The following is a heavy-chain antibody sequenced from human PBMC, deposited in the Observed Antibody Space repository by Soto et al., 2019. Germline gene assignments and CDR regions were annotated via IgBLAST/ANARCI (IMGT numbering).Heavy chain of an antibody. D-gene: IGHD3-10*01. V-gene: IGHV3-30-3*01. CDR1: GFTFSSYA. Sequence: QVQLVESGGGGVQPGRSLRLSCAASGFTFSSYAMHWVRQAPGKGLEWAAVISYDGSNKYYADSVKGRFTISRDNSKNTLYLQMNSLRAEDTAVYYCAGERITMVRGVRNWFDPWGQGTLVTVSS. J-gene: IGHJ5*02. CDR2: ISYDGSNK. CDR3: AGERITMVRGVRNWFDP.